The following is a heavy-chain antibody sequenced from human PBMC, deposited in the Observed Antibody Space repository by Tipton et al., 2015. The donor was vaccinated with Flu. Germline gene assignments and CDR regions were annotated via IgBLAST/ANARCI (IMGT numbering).Heavy chain of an antibody. Sequence: GSLRLSCVASGFTFSSYAMSWVRQAPGKGLEWVSTIVRTGTSTYYADSVKGRFTISRDNSKNTLYLQMDSLRAEDTAIYYCAKGATIAAARFFGYWGQGTLVAVSS. V-gene: IGHV3-23*01. CDR1: GFTFSSYA. CDR2: IVRTGTST. D-gene: IGHD6-13*01. J-gene: IGHJ4*02. CDR3: AKGATIAAARFFGY.